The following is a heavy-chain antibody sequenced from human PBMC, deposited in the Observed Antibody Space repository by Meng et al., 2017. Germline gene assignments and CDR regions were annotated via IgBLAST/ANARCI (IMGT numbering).Heavy chain of an antibody. J-gene: IGHJ4*02. D-gene: IGHD3-10*01. CDR1: GYTFTSYY. CDR2: INPSGGST. Sequence: ASVKVSCKASGYTFTSYYMHWVRQAPGQGLEWMGIINPSGGSTSYAQKFQGRVTMTRDTSTSTVYMELSSLRSEDTAVYYCARGYYYGSGSYTEIDYWGQGTLVTVSS. CDR3: ARGYYYGSGSYTEIDY. V-gene: IGHV1-46*01.